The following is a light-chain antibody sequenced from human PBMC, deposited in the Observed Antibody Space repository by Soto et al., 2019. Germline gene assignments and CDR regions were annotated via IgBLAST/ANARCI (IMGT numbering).Light chain of an antibody. CDR2: GAS. Sequence: EIVMTQSPASLSVSQGERATLPCRASQSVSSNLAWYQQKPGQAPRLLIYGASTRATGIPARFSGSGSGTDFTLTISRLEPEDFATYYCQHYGSSPGLTFGGGTKVDIK. CDR1: QSVSSN. V-gene: IGKV3-15*01. J-gene: IGKJ4*01. CDR3: QHYGSSPGLT.